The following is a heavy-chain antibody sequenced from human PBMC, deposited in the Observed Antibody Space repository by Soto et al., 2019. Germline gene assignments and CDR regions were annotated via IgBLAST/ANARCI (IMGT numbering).Heavy chain of an antibody. CDR3: AKGKYSSSWYNGMDV. CDR1: GFTFSRYA. D-gene: IGHD6-13*01. V-gene: IGHV3-23*01. J-gene: IGHJ6*02. Sequence: PGGSLRLSCAASGFTFSRYAMTWVRQAPGKGLECVSGIGARGSGGQTYYADSVKGRFTISRDNSKNTLYLQMNSLRADDSAIYYCAKGKYSSSWYNGMDVWGQGTTVTVSS. CDR2: IGARGSGGQT.